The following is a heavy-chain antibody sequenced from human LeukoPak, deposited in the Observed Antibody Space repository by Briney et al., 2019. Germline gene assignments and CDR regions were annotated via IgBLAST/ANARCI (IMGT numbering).Heavy chain of an antibody. J-gene: IGHJ5*02. CDR3: AKAGSGSYYPWFDP. Sequence: GGSLRLSCAASGFTFSDYYMSWIRQAPGKGLEWVAFIRYDGSNKYYADSVKGRFTISRDNSKNTLYLQMNSLRAEDTAVYYCAKAGSGSYYPWFDPWGQGTLVTVSS. CDR1: GFTFSDYY. CDR2: IRYDGSNK. D-gene: IGHD1-26*01. V-gene: IGHV3-30*02.